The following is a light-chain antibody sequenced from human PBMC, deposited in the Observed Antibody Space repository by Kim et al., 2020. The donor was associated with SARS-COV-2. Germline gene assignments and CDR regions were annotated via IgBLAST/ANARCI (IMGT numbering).Light chain of an antibody. CDR3: QVWDTSSDYQYV. CDR1: NIGSNS. Sequence: YELTQPPSVSVAPGKTARITCGGDNIGSNSVHWYQKKSGQAPVLVMYFDSDRPAEIPERFSASKSGNTATLTINKVEAGDEADYYCQVWDTSSDYQYVFGTGTKVTVL. J-gene: IGLJ1*01. CDR2: FDS. V-gene: IGLV3-21*04.